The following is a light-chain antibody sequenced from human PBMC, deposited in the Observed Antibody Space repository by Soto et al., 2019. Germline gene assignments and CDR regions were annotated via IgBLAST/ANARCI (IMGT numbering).Light chain of an antibody. CDR1: QSINSRS. CDR3: QQRNIWPPVT. V-gene: IGKV3-11*01. CDR2: GAF. J-gene: IGKJ5*01. Sequence: DIVLTQSPGTLSLSPGERATLSCGAIQSINSRSLAWYQQKPGQAPRLLIYGAFNRATGIPARFSGSGSGTDFTLTISSLEPEDFAVYYCQQRNIWPPVTFGQGTRLEIK.